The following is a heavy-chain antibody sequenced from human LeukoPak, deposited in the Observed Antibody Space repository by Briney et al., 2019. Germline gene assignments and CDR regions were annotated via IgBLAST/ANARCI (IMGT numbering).Heavy chain of an antibody. CDR3: ARGGYYGSGNDFRFDP. Sequence: SETLSLTCTVSGGSISSYYWSWIRQPPGKGLEWIGYIYYSGSTNYNPSLKSRVTISVDTSKNQFSLKLSSVTPADSAVYYCARGGYYGSGNDFRFDPWGQGTLVTVSS. V-gene: IGHV4-59*01. D-gene: IGHD3-10*01. CDR1: GGSISSYY. J-gene: IGHJ5*02. CDR2: IYYSGST.